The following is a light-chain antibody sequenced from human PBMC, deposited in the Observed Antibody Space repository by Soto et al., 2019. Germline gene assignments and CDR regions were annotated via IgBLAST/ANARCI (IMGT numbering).Light chain of an antibody. CDR3: SSYTTGSTPWV. V-gene: IGLV1-44*01. J-gene: IGLJ3*02. CDR2: TNN. CDR1: TSNIESHS. Sequence: QSVLTQPPSASGTPGQRIVLSCSGSTSNIESHSVNWYQHVPGTAPKLLIVTNNQRPSGVPDRFSGSKSGASASLAISGLQSEDEADYFCSSYTTGSTPWVFGGGTKLTVL.